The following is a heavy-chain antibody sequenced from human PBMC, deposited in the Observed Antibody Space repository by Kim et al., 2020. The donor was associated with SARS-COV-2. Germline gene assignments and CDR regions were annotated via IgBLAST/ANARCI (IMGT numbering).Heavy chain of an antibody. J-gene: IGHJ4*02. Sequence: NYAQKLQGRVTMTTDTSTSTAYMELRSLRSDDTAVYYCARDGEQQLVGKDWGQGTLVTVSS. D-gene: IGHD6-13*01. CDR3: ARDGEQQLVGKD. V-gene: IGHV1-18*01.